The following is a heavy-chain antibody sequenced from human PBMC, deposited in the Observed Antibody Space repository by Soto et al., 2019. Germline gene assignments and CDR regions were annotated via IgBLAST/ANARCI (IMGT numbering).Heavy chain of an antibody. Sequence: EVQRVETGGGLIQPGGSLRVSCAASGFTVSSNYMSWVRQAPGKGVERVSVIYGGGSTYYADSVKGRFTISRDNSKNTLYLQMTSLRAEDTAVYYCARKKYWIDFFDYWGQGTLVTVSS. CDR2: IYGGGST. CDR3: ARKKYWIDFFDY. D-gene: IGHD2-2*03. CDR1: GFTVSSNY. J-gene: IGHJ4*02. V-gene: IGHV3-53*02.